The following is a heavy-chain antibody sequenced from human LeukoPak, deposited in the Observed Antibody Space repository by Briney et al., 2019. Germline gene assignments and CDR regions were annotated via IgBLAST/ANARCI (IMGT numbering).Heavy chain of an antibody. Sequence: GGSLRLSCAASGFTFSSYAMSWVRQAPGKGLEWVSAISGSGGSTYYADSVKGRFTISRDNSKNTLYLQMNSLRAEDTAVYCCAKAPYGYNEPFDYWGQGTLVTVSS. J-gene: IGHJ4*02. CDR2: ISGSGGST. V-gene: IGHV3-23*01. CDR1: GFTFSSYA. CDR3: AKAPYGYNEPFDY. D-gene: IGHD5-12*01.